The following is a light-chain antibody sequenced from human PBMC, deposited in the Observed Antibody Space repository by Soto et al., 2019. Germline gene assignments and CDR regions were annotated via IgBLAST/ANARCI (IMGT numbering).Light chain of an antibody. CDR2: EVN. J-gene: IGLJ1*01. Sequence: QSALTQPPSASGSPGQSVTISCTGTSSDVGGYKYVSWYQQHPGKAPKLMIFEVNKRPSGVPDRFSGSKSGNTASLTVSGLQAEDEADYYCSSYAGINNVGVFGTGTKFTVL. CDR3: SSYAGINNVGV. V-gene: IGLV2-8*01. CDR1: SSDVGGYKY.